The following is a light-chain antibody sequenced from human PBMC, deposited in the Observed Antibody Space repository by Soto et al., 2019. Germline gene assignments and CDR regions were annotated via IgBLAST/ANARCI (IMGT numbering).Light chain of an antibody. CDR3: SSYTSTNSWV. Sequence: QSALTQSASVSGSPGQSITISCTGTSSDVGGYNYVSWYQQHPGKAPKLIIYDVSNRPSGVSTRFSGSKSGNTASLTISGIQAEDEADYSCSSYTSTNSWVFGGGTKVT. V-gene: IGLV2-14*01. CDR1: SSDVGGYNY. J-gene: IGLJ3*02. CDR2: DVS.